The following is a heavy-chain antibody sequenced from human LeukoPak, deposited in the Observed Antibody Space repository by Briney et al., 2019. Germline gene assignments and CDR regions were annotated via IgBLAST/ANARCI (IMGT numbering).Heavy chain of an antibody. Sequence: PSETLSLTCTVSGGSISSSSNYWGWIRQPPGKGLDWIGNIYHSGNTYYNPSLKSRVTISVDTSKNQFSLKLSSVTAADTAVYFCPTPDKIVRHWGQGTLVTVSS. CDR1: GGSISSSSNY. CDR2: IYHSGNT. V-gene: IGHV4-39*01. J-gene: IGHJ4*02. D-gene: IGHD2-15*01. CDR3: PTPDKIVRH.